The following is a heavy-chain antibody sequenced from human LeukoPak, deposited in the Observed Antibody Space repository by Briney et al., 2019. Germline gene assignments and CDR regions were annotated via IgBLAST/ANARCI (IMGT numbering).Heavy chain of an antibody. J-gene: IGHJ4*02. D-gene: IGHD5-12*01. CDR2: INHSGST. CDR1: GGSFSGYY. Sequence: SETLSLTCAVYGGSFSGYYWSWIRQPPGKGLEWIGEINHSGSTNYNPSLKSRVTISVDTSKNQFSLKLSSVTAADTAVYYCARAGPEPAIVATLDYYFDYWGQGTLVTVSS. CDR3: ARAGPEPAIVATLDYYFDY. V-gene: IGHV4-34*01.